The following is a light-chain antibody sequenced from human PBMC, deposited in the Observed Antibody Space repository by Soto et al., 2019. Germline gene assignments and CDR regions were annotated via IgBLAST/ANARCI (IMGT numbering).Light chain of an antibody. J-gene: IGKJ2*01. CDR2: GAS. Sequence: EIVLTQSPGTLSLSPGERATLSCRASQSVSSSYLAWYHQKPCQAPRLLIYGASSRATGIPDRFSGSGSAIDFTLTISRLEPEDFAVYYCQQYGSSQETFGQGTNLEIK. CDR3: QQYGSSQET. CDR1: QSVSSSY. V-gene: IGKV3-20*01.